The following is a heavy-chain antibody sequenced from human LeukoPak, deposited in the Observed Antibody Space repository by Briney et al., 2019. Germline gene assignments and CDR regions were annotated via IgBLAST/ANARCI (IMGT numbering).Heavy chain of an antibody. V-gene: IGHV4-61*01. CDR1: GGSVSGTHY. D-gene: IGHD3-16*01. J-gene: IGHJ3*01. CDR2: IHHTGST. CDR3: ARRWVYDKRAFDA. Sequence: SETLSLTCTVSGGSVSGTHYWSWIRQPPGKGLECIAYIHHTGSTDSNPSLKSRVTISLDTSKNQFSLKLSSVTAADTAVYYCARRWVYDKRAFDAWGQGTMVTVSS.